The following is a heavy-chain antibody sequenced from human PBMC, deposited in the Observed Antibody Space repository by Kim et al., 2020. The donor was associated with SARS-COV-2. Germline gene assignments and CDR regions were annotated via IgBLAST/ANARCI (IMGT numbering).Heavy chain of an antibody. Sequence: GGSLRLSCAASGFTFSSYSMNWVRQAPGKGLEWVSYISSSSSTIYYADSVKGRFTISRDNAKNSLYLQMNSLRAEDMAVYYCARGGKQWLVDYWGQGTLVTVSS. J-gene: IGHJ4*02. V-gene: IGHV3-48*04. CDR1: GFTFSSYS. CDR3: ARGGKQWLVDY. CDR2: ISSSSSTI. D-gene: IGHD6-19*01.